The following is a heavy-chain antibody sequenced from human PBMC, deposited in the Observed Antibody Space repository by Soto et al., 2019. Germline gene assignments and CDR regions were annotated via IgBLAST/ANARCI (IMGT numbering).Heavy chain of an antibody. V-gene: IGHV4-34*01. CDR3: GAQGGYYIDY. J-gene: IGHJ4*02. CDR1: GGSFSGYY. Sequence: SETLSLTCAVYGGSFSGYYWSWIRQPPGKGLEWIGEINHSGSTSYNPSLKSRVTISVDTSKNQFSLKLSSVTAADTAVYYCGAQGGYYIDYWGQGTLVTVSS. D-gene: IGHD3-3*01. CDR2: INHSGST.